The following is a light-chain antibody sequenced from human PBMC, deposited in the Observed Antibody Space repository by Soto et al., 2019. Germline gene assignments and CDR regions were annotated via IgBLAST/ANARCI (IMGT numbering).Light chain of an antibody. V-gene: IGKV1-8*01. CDR2: AAS. Sequence: AIRMTQSPSSFSASTGDRVTITCRASQGMSSYLAWYQQKPGKAPKLLIYAASTLQSGVPSRFSGSGSGTDFTLTTNCLQSEDFATYYCQQYYSYPLTFGGGTKVEIK. CDR1: QGMSSY. J-gene: IGKJ4*01. CDR3: QQYYSYPLT.